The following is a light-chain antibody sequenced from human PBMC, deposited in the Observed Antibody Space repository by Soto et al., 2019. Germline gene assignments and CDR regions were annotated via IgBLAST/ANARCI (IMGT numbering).Light chain of an antibody. V-gene: IGKV1-5*03. J-gene: IGKJ1*01. CDR3: QQYKSSST. Sequence: DSQKTYFPSTLSASVGDTVTITCRASESISIWLAWYKQKPGKAPNLLINKASSLQSEVPSRFSGSGSGTEFTLTITSLKPDDFGVYYCQQYKSSSTFGQGTKVDIK. CDR2: KAS. CDR1: ESISIW.